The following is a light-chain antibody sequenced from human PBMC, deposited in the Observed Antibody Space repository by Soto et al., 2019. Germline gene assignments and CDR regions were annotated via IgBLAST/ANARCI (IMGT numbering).Light chain of an antibody. CDR3: QQYYSTPPT. V-gene: IGKV4-1*01. Sequence: DIVMTQSPDSLAVSLGERATINCKSSQSVLYRSNNKIYLAWYQQKPGQPPKLLIYWASTRESGVPDRFSGSGSGTDFTLTISSLQAEDVAVYYCQQYYSTPPTFGQGTKLEIK. CDR2: WAS. J-gene: IGKJ2*01. CDR1: QSVLYRSNNKIY.